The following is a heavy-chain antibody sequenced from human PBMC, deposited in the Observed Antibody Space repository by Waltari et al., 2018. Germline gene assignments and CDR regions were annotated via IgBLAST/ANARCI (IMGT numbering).Heavy chain of an antibody. J-gene: IGHJ4*02. Sequence: EVQLVESGGGLVQPGGSLRLSCAASGFTFSNYWMTWARQAPGKGLEWVANIKQDGSEKYYVDSVKGRFTISRDNAKNSLYLQMNSLRVEDTAVYYCAKVKGEEGDTQSKYRPFDYWGQGTLVTVSS. CDR1: GFTFSNYW. V-gene: IGHV3-7*01. CDR3: AKVKGEEGDTQSKYRPFDY. CDR2: IKQDGSEK. D-gene: IGHD3-16*01.